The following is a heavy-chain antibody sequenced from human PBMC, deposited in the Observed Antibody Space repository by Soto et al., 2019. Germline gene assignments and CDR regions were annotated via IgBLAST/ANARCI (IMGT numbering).Heavy chain of an antibody. CDR2: IYHSGST. Sequence: QVQLQESGPGLVRPSGTLSLTCAVSGDSINSRKWWTWVRQPPGKGLEWIGEIYHSGSTNYNPSLKSRVTMSVDKSKNQCSLKLSSVTAADTAVYYCARGVAVAGHWYFDLWGRGTLVTVSS. CDR3: ARGVAVAGHWYFDL. J-gene: IGHJ2*01. V-gene: IGHV4-4*02. D-gene: IGHD6-13*01. CDR1: GDSINSRKW.